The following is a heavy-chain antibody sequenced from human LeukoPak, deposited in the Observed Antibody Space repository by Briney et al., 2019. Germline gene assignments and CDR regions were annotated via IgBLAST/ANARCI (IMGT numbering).Heavy chain of an antibody. CDR1: GGTFSSYA. CDR3: ARHRIVGATTTHDAFDI. V-gene: IGHV1-69*13. Sequence: SVKVSCKASGGTFSSYAISWVRQAPGQGLEWMGGIIPFFGTANYAQKFQGRVTITADESTSTAYMELSSLRSEDTAVYYCARHRIVGATTTHDAFDIWGQGTMVTVSS. J-gene: IGHJ3*02. CDR2: IIPFFGTA. D-gene: IGHD1-26*01.